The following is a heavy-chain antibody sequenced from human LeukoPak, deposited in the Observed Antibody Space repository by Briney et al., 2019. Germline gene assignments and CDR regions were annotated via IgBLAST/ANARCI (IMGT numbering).Heavy chain of an antibody. Sequence: GGSLGLSCTGSGFTFGDYAMSWVRQAPGKGLEWVSYISSSSSYTNYADSVKGRFTISRDNAKNSLYLQMNSLRAEDTAVYYCARVRDKVVVTAIPTYFDYWGQGTLVTVSS. D-gene: IGHD2-21*02. V-gene: IGHV3-11*05. CDR3: ARVRDKVVVTAIPTYFDY. CDR2: ISSSSSYT. J-gene: IGHJ4*02. CDR1: GFTFGDYA.